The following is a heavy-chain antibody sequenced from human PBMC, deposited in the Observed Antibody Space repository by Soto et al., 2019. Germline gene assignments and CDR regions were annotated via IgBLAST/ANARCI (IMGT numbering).Heavy chain of an antibody. CDR1: GYTFTGYY. J-gene: IGHJ6*03. Sequence: ASVKVSCKASGYTFTGYYMHWVRQAPGQGLEWMGWINPNSGGTNYAQKFQGWVTMTRDTSISTAYMELSRLRSDDTAVYYCARDLGYCSSTSCKGYYYYCMDVWGKGTTVTVSS. CDR2: INPNSGGT. CDR3: ARDLGYCSSTSCKGYYYYCMDV. V-gene: IGHV1-2*04. D-gene: IGHD2-2*01.